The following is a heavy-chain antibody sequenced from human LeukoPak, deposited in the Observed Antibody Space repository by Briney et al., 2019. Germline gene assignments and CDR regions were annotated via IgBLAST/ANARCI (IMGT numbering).Heavy chain of an antibody. J-gene: IGHJ4*02. D-gene: IGHD3-22*01. V-gene: IGHV3-21*01. CDR2: ISSSSSYI. CDR3: ARDPGYYDSSGYHGY. Sequence: MPGGSLRLSCAASGFTFSSYSMNWVRQAPGKGLEWVSSISSSSSYIYYADSVKVRFTISRDNAKNSLYLQMNSLRAEDTAVYYCARDPGYYDSSGYHGYWGQGTLVTVSS. CDR1: GFTFSSYS.